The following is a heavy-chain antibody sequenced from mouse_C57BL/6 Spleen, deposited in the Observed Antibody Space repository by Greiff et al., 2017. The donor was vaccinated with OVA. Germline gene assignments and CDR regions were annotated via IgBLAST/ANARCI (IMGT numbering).Heavy chain of an antibody. Sequence: QVQLKQPGAELVMPGASVKLSCKASGYTFTSYWMHWVKQRPGQGLEWIGEIDPSDSYTNYNQKFKGKSTLTVDKSSSTAYMQLSSLTSEDSAVYYCARKGDGIRMDYWGQGTSVTVSS. CDR2: IDPSDSYT. V-gene: IGHV1-69*01. J-gene: IGHJ4*01. D-gene: IGHD2-1*01. CDR1: GYTFTSYW. CDR3: ARKGDGIRMDY.